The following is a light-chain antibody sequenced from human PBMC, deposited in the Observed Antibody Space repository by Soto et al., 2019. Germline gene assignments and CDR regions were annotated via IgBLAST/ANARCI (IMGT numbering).Light chain of an antibody. V-gene: IGKV1-9*01. CDR1: QAISSY. J-gene: IGKJ4*01. CDR3: QQFNDYPLT. CDR2: GAS. Sequence: DRGAIACRASQAISSYLAWYQQKPGKPPKLLIYGASTLQSDVPSRFSGSGSGTEFTLTVSSLQAEDSATYYCQQFNDYPLTFGRGTKVDIK.